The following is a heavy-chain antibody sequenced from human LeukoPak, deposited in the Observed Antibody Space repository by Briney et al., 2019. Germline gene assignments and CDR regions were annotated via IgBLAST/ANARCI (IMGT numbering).Heavy chain of an antibody. CDR3: ARDVSPGVATIVGSS. CDR2: IAPYTANT. Sequence: GASVKVSCKASGYSFTNYGITWVRQAPGQGLEWMGWIAPYTANTHYAQKLQGRVTMTTDTYTTTAYMELRSLTSDDTAVYFCARDVSPGVATIVGSSWGQGTLVTVSS. J-gene: IGHJ5*02. D-gene: IGHD5-24*01. V-gene: IGHV1-18*01. CDR1: GYSFTNYG.